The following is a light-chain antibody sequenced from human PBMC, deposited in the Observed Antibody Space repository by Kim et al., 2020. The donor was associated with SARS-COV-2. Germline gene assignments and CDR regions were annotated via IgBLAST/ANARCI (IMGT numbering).Light chain of an antibody. CDR3: MQTLRTRRT. Sequence: DIVMTQSPLSLSVTPGEPASISCRSSQSLRHSSGYHYLDWYLQKPGQSPQLLIYMGSNRASGVPDRFSGSASGTDFTLTISRVEAGDVGVYYCMQTLRTRRTFGQRTKVDIK. J-gene: IGKJ1*01. CDR2: MGS. V-gene: IGKV2-28*01. CDR1: QSLRHSSGYHY.